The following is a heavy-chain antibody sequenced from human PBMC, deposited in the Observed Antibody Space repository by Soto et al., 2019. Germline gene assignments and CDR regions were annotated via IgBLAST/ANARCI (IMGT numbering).Heavy chain of an antibody. V-gene: IGHV1-69*13. J-gene: IGHJ3*02. D-gene: IGHD6-19*01. CDR1: GGTFSSYA. CDR2: IIPIFGTA. Sequence: ASVKVSCKASGGTFSSYAISWVRQAPGQGLEWMGGIIPIFGTANYAQKFQGRVTITADESTSTAYMELSSLRSEDTAVYYCARDLNEWLSGGGAFDICGQGKMVTVSS. CDR3: ARDLNEWLSGGGAFDI.